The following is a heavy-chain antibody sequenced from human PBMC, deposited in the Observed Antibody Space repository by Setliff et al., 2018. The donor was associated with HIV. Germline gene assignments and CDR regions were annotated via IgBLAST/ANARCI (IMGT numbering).Heavy chain of an antibody. J-gene: IGHJ5*01. V-gene: IGHV1-69*10. Sequence: GASVKVSCKASGTNLDSFVITWVRQASGQGLEWMGGITPVIGRPNYAQKFHGRVTITAEKSTNTAYMELTSLTSDDTTIYYCARGALVVSGVSGFDSWGPGTPVTVSS. CDR2: ITPVIGRP. CDR1: GTNLDSFV. D-gene: IGHD7-27*01. CDR3: ARGALVVSGVSGFDS.